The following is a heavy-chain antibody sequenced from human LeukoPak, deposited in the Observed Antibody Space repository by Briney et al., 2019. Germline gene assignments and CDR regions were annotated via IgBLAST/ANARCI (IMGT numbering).Heavy chain of an antibody. Sequence: SETLSLTCTVSGGSINSYYWSWIRQPPGKGLEWIGYIYYSGSTNYNPSLKSRVTISVDTSKNQFSLRLSSVTAADTAVYYCARGPDIVVVPAAQYFDYWGQGTLVTVSS. J-gene: IGHJ4*02. CDR2: IYYSGST. D-gene: IGHD2-2*01. CDR3: ARGPDIVVVPAAQYFDY. CDR1: GGSINSYY. V-gene: IGHV4-59*01.